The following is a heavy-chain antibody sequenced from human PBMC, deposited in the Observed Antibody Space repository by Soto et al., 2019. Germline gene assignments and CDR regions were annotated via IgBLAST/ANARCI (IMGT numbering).Heavy chain of an antibody. CDR1: GFTFSNYI. J-gene: IGHJ4*02. D-gene: IGHD3-10*01. CDR3: ARDDEGGTYCDLGY. CDR2: ILHDGNNK. Sequence: QVQLVESGGGVVQPGRSLRLSCAASGFTFSNYIMHWVRQAPGKGLEWVAIILHDGNNKYYADSVKGRFTISRDNSKNTQYLQMNSLRTEDTAIYYCARDDEGGTYCDLGYWGQGTLVTVSS. V-gene: IGHV3-30-3*01.